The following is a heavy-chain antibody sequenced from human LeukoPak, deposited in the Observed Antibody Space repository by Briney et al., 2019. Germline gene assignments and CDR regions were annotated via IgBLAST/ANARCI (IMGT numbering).Heavy chain of an antibody. CDR2: VYSSGSP. J-gene: IGHJ3*01. D-gene: IGHD3-22*01. Sequence: SETLSLTCTVSGGSISSYFWSWVRQPAGERLEWIGRVYSSGSPNYNPSLKSRITMSIDTSKNQFSLKLSSVTAADTAVYYCARVPPYYYDSSGYDAWGQGTMVTVSS. V-gene: IGHV4-4*07. CDR1: GGSISSYF. CDR3: ARVPPYYYDSSGYDA.